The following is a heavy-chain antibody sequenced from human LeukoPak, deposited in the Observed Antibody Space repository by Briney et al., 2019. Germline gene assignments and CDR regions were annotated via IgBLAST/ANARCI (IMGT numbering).Heavy chain of an antibody. V-gene: IGHV3-9*01. CDR3: ARLDEGFYYDDVGFNF. Sequence: GGSLRLSCAASGFTFDDYAMHWVRQAPGKGLEWVSGISWNSGSIGYADSVKGRFTISRDNSKNSLYLQMNGLRTEDTALYYCARLDEGFYYDDVGFNFWGQGTLVAVSS. J-gene: IGHJ4*02. D-gene: IGHD3-22*01. CDR2: ISWNSGSI. CDR1: GFTFDDYA.